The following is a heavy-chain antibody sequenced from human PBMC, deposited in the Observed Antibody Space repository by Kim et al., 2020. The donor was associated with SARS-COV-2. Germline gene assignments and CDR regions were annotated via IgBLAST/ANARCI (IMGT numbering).Heavy chain of an antibody. CDR2: ISWNSGSI. CDR1: GFTFDDYA. D-gene: IGHD6-19*01. Sequence: GGSLRLSCAASGFTFDDYAMHWVRQAPGKGLEWVSGISWNSGSIGYADSVKGRFTISRDNAKNSLYLQMNSLRAEDTALYYCAKDTSHGGSGWYYFDYWGQGTLVTVSS. V-gene: IGHV3-9*01. CDR3: AKDTSHGGSGWYYFDY. J-gene: IGHJ4*02.